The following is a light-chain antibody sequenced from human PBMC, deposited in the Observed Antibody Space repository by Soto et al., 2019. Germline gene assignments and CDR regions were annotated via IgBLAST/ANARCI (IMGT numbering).Light chain of an antibody. CDR3: QAWDSITQGV. CDR1: KLGDKY. CDR2: QDT. V-gene: IGLV3-1*01. Sequence: SYELTQPPSVSVSPGQTASITCSGDKLGDKYACWYQQKPGQSPVLVIYQDTKRPSGIPERFSGSNSGNTATLTISGTQAMDEADYYCQAWDSITQGVFGGGTKLTVL. J-gene: IGLJ2*01.